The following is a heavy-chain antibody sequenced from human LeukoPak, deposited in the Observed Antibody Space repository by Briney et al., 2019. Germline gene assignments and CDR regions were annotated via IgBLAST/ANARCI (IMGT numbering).Heavy chain of an antibody. V-gene: IGHV1-2*02. CDR1: GYTFTGYY. CDR3: ARAPMVRGLIMFHFDY. J-gene: IGHJ4*02. CDR2: INPNSGGT. Sequence: ASVKVSCKASGYTFTGYYMHWVRQAPGQGLEWMGWINPNSGGTNYAQKFQGRVTMTRDTSISTAYMELSRLRSDDTAVYYCARAPMVRGLIMFHFDYWGQGTLVTVSS. D-gene: IGHD3-10*01.